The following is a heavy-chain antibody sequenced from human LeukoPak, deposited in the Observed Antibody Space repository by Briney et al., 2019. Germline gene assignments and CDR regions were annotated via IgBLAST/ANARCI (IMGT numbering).Heavy chain of an antibody. J-gene: IGHJ5*02. V-gene: IGHV4-34*01. CDR3: ARAINLAVAGTRWFDP. CDR1: GGSFSGYY. CDR2: INHSGST. D-gene: IGHD6-13*01. Sequence: SETLSLTCAVYGGSFSGYYWSWIRQPPGKGLEWIGEINHSGSTNYNSSLKSRVTISVDTSKNQFSLKLSSVTAADTAVYYCARAINLAVAGTRWFDPWGQGTLVTVSS.